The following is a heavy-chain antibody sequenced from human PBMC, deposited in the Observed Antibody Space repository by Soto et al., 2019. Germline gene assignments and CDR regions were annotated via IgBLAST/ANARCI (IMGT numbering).Heavy chain of an antibody. V-gene: IGHV3-23*01. D-gene: IGHD1-1*01. CDR2: ISGSGGDT. Sequence: GTLSLSCTVSGGSSSSYYWSWVRQAPGKGLEWVSSISGSGGDTYYADSVKGRFTFSRDNSKNTLYLQMNSLRAEETAVYYCAKFGMATTKRSPPYYIDYWGQGDLVTVSS. CDR3: AKFGMATTKRSPPYYIDY. J-gene: IGHJ4*02. CDR1: GGSSSSYY.